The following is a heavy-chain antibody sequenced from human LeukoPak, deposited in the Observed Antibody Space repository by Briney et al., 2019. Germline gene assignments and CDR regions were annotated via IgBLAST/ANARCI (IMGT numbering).Heavy chain of an antibody. Sequence: GASVKVSCKASGYTFTGYYMHWVRQAPGQGLEWMGWINPNSGGTNYAQKFQGRVTMTRDTSISTAYMELSRLRSGDTAVYYCARALVVVPAAYEAGYWGQGTLVTVSS. D-gene: IGHD2-2*01. CDR3: ARALVVVPAAYEAGY. CDR2: INPNSGGT. CDR1: GYTFTGYY. V-gene: IGHV1-2*02. J-gene: IGHJ4*02.